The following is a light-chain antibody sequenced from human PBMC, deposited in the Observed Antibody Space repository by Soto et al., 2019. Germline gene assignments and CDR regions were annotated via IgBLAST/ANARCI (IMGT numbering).Light chain of an antibody. J-gene: IGLJ3*02. CDR2: EVS. CDR1: SSDVGGYNY. Sequence: QSALTQPASVSGSPGQSITISCTGTSSDVGGYNYVSWYQQHPGKAHKLLIYEVSNRPSGVSNRFSGSKSGNTASLTISWLQAEDGADYYCTSYTSSSTWVFGGGTKVTVL. V-gene: IGLV2-14*01. CDR3: TSYTSSSTWV.